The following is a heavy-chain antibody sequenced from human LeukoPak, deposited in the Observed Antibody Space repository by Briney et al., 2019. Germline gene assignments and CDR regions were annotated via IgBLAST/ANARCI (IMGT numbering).Heavy chain of an antibody. CDR1: GYTXTDYY. CDR2: MKPHNGGT. CDR3: ARRLYGDFGDY. J-gene: IGHJ4*02. D-gene: IGHD4-17*01. Sequence: GASVKVSCKASGYTXTDYYMHWVRQAHGQGLDWMGWMKPHNGGTNYAQKFQDRVTMTRDTSLSTAYMELSRLRSDDTAVYYCARRLYGDFGDYWGQGTLVTVSS. V-gene: IGHV1-2*02.